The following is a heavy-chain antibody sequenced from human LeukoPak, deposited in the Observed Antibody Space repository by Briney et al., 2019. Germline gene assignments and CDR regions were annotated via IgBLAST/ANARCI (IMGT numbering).Heavy chain of an antibody. V-gene: IGHV3-48*02. CDR1: GFTFNIYS. Sequence: GGSLRLSCAVSGFTFNIYSMSWVRQAPGKGLEWVSYISSSSGSIYYADSVKGRFTISRDNAKNSLYLQMNSLRDEDTAVYYCARGLIAGVTALGYWGQGTLVTVSS. D-gene: IGHD1-26*01. J-gene: IGHJ4*02. CDR3: ARGLIAGVTALGY. CDR2: ISSSSGSI.